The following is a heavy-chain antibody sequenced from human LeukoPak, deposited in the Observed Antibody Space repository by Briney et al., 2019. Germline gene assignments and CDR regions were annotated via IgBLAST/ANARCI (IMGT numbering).Heavy chain of an antibody. CDR1: GFTFSSYG. CDR2: ISYDGSNK. CDR3: AKERCYYDSRGYFDY. V-gene: IGHV3-30*18. D-gene: IGHD3-22*01. Sequence: PGGSLRLSCAASGFTFSSYGMHWVRQAPGKGLEWVAVISYDGSNKYYADSVKGRFTISRDNSKNTLYLQMNSLRAEDTAVYYCAKERCYYDSRGYFDYWGQGTLVTVSS. J-gene: IGHJ4*02.